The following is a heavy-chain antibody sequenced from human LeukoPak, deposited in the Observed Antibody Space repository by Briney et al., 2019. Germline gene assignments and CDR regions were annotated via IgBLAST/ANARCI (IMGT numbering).Heavy chain of an antibody. CDR3: ASPVEVAGRGGF. Sequence: GGSLRLSCAVSRFSFSSFNMHWVRQAPGKGLEWVSYISPSSDHIDYADFVKGRFTISRDNAKNSVYLQMNSLRAEDMALYYCASPVEVAGRGGFWGQGTLVTVSS. V-gene: IGHV3-48*01. D-gene: IGHD6-19*01. CDR1: RFSFSSFN. J-gene: IGHJ4*02. CDR2: ISPSSDHI.